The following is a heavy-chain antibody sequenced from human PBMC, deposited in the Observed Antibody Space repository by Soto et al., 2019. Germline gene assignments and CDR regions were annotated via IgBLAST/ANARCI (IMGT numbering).Heavy chain of an antibody. V-gene: IGHV4-39*01. CDR3: ARHWRTGYSTVFGVVMGWFDP. CDR1: VDSITSTDYY. D-gene: IGHD3-3*01. J-gene: IGHJ5*02. Sequence: SETLSLTCTSTVDSITSTDYYWGWIRQPPGKGLEWVASIYYSGSTYHNPSLKSRVTISVDTSKNQFSLKVTSVTAADTAVYYCARHWRTGYSTVFGVVMGWFDPWGQGTLVTVSS. CDR2: IYYSGST.